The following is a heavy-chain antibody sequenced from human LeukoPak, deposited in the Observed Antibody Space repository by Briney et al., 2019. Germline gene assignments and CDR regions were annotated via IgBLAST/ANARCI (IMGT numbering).Heavy chain of an antibody. CDR1: GGSISSGSYY. CDR3: ARHPPRDGSAFDY. V-gene: IGHV4-39*01. Sequence: SSGTLSLTCTVSGGSISSGSYYWGWIRQPPGKGLEWIASMYYSGTTFYSPSLKSRVTISVDTSKNQLSLKLGSVTAADTAVYYCARHPPRDGSAFDYWGQGTLVTVSS. CDR2: MYYSGTT. J-gene: IGHJ4*02.